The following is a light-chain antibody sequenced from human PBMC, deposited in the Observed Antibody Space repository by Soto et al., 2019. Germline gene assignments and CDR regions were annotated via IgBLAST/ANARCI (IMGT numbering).Light chain of an antibody. CDR1: QGVSSN. V-gene: IGKV3-15*01. CDR2: GAS. CDR3: QQYNDWPPLT. Sequence: ILMTQSPATLSVSPGERATLSCRASQGVSSNLAWYQQKPGQAPRLLIYGASTRATGIPARFSGSGSGTEFTLTISSLQSEDFAVYYCQQYNDWPPLTFGQGNKVELK. J-gene: IGKJ1*01.